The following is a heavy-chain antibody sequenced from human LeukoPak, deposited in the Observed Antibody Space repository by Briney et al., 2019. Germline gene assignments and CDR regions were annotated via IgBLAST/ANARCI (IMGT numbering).Heavy chain of an antibody. V-gene: IGHV3-66*01. CDR3: ARVGFLEWLARPYYYMDV. CDR2: IDSGGST. J-gene: IGHJ6*03. CDR1: GFTVSSNY. Sequence: GGSLRLSCAASGFTVSSNYMTWVRQAPGKGLQWVSLIDSGGSTYFADSVKGRFTISRDTSKNTLYLQMNSLRAEDTAVYYCARVGFLEWLARPYYYMDVWGKGTTVTVSS. D-gene: IGHD3-3*01.